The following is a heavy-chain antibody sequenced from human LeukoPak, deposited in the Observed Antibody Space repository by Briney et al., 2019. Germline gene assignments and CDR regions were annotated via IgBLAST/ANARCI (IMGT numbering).Heavy chain of an antibody. CDR2: IRYDGSNK. V-gene: IGHV3-30*02. CDR3: AKDPVNYYGSGSQEDY. D-gene: IGHD3-10*01. J-gene: IGHJ4*02. CDR1: GFTFSSYG. Sequence: QPGGSLRLSCAASGFTFSSYGMHWVRQAPGKGLEWVAFIRYDGSNKYYADSVKGRFTISRDNSKNTLYLQMNSLRAEDTAVYYCAKDPVNYYGSGSQEDYWGQGTLVTVSS.